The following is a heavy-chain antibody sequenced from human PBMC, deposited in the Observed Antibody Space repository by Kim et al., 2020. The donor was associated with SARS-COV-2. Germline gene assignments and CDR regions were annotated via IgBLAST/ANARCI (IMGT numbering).Heavy chain of an antibody. V-gene: IGHV3-7*01. Sequence: QDESEKHYVGYVKGRFTISRDNAKNSLYLQMNSLRAEDTAVYYCAREWLRWGQGTLVTVSS. CDR2: QDESEK. CDR3: AREWLR. J-gene: IGHJ4*02. D-gene: IGHD5-12*01.